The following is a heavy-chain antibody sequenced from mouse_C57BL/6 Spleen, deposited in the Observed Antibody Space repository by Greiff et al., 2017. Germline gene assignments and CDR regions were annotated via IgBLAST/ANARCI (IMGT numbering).Heavy chain of an antibody. CDR1: GFTFSSYA. CDR3: ARGNYDGYFDY. V-gene: IGHV5-4*03. CDR2: ISDGGSYT. D-gene: IGHD2-4*01. J-gene: IGHJ2*01. Sequence: EVNVVESGGGLVKPGGSLKLSCAASGFTFSSYAMSWVRQTPEKRLEWVATISDGGSYTYYPDNVKGRFTISRDNAKNNLYLQMSHLKSEDTAMYYCARGNYDGYFDYWGQGTTLTVSS.